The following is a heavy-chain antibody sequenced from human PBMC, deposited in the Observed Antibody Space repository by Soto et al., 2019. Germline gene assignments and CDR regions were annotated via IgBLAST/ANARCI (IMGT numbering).Heavy chain of an antibody. CDR2: IYYSGNT. CDR3: ASSSPFHY. CDR1: GGSISSSSYY. V-gene: IGHV4-39*01. D-gene: IGHD6-6*01. J-gene: IGHJ4*02. Sequence: PSETLSLTCTVSGGSISSSSYYWGWIRQPPGKGLEWIGSIYYSGNTYYKPSLKSRVSISIDTSRNQFSLKLTSVTAADTGVYYCASSSPFHYRAPRISVTVSS.